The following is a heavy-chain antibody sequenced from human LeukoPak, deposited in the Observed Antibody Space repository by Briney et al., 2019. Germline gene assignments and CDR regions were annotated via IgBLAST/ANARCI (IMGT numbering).Heavy chain of an antibody. CDR1: GFTFSSYA. V-gene: IGHV3-30-3*01. J-gene: IGHJ4*02. CDR2: ISYDGSNK. CDR3: ARGISSSSGWLLDY. Sequence: GGSLRLSCAASGFTFSSYAMHWVRQAPGKGLEWVAVISYDGSNKYYADSVKGRFTISRDNSKNMLYLQMNSLRAEDTAVYYCARGISSSSGWLLDYWGQGTLVTVSS. D-gene: IGHD6-19*01.